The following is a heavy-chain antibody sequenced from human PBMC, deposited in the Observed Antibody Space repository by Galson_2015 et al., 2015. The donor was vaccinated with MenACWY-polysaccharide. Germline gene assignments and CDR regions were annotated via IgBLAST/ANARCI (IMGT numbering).Heavy chain of an antibody. J-gene: IGHJ4*02. V-gene: IGHV7-4-1*02. CDR3: ARDPKSKVTTVTTGRFDC. Sequence: SVKVSGKASGDTFTSYAMNWVRQAPGQGLEWMGWINTNTGNPTDAQCFTGRVVFSLDTSGSTAYLQISSLKAEDTAVYYCARDPKSKVTTVTTGRFDCWGQGTLVTVSS. CDR1: GDTFTSYA. CDR2: INTNTGNP. D-gene: IGHD4-17*01.